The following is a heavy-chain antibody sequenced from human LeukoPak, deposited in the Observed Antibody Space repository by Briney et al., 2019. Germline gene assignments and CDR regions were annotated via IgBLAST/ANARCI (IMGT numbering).Heavy chain of an antibody. J-gene: IGHJ3*02. CDR3: ARSPNQGAFDI. CDR1: GGSISSGGYS. D-gene: IGHD1-14*01. CDR2: IYHSGST. Sequence: SEALSLTCAVSGGSISSGGYSWSWIRQPPGKGLEWIGYIYHSGSTYYNPSLKSRVTISVDRSKNQFSLKLSSVTAADTAVYYCARSPNQGAFDIWGQGTMVTVSS. V-gene: IGHV4-30-2*01.